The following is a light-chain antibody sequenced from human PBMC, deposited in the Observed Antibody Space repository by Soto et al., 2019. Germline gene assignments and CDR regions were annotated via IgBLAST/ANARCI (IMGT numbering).Light chain of an antibody. J-gene: IGKJ1*01. CDR3: QQYNDEPWT. CDR1: QNIGNW. Sequence: DIQMTQSPSTLSASVGDRVTITCRASQNIGNWLAWYQQKPGKTPDLLIYYASSLESGVPLRFSGSGSGTEFTLTISSLQTDDSATYYCQQYNDEPWTFGQGTKVEIK. V-gene: IGKV1-5*01. CDR2: YAS.